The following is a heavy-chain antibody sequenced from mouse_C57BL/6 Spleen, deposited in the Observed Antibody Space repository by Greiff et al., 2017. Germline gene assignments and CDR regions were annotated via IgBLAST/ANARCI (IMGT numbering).Heavy chain of an antibody. J-gene: IGHJ4*01. CDR3: ARRSGLYAMEY. Sequence: QVQLQQPGAELVKPGASVKLSCKASGYTFTSYWMQWVKQRPGQGLEWIGEIDPSDSYTNYNQKFKGKATLTVDTSSSTAYMQLSSLTSEDSAVYYCARRSGLYAMEYWGQGTSVTVSS. V-gene: IGHV1-50*01. D-gene: IGHD3-2*02. CDR2: IDPSDSYT. CDR1: GYTFTSYW.